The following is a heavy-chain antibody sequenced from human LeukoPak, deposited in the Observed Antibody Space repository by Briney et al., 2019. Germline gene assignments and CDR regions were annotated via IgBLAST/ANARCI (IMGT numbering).Heavy chain of an antibody. V-gene: IGHV3-66*01. CDR1: GFNVSDKY. CDR3: ARDPGHNYGEYYFDY. D-gene: IGHD5-18*01. CDR2: VYSEGTT. J-gene: IGHJ4*02. Sequence: GGSLTLSCVASGFNVSDKYMTWVRQAPGKGLEWISVVYSEGTTYHAASVKGRFSISRDNDKNTVHLQMNRLRAEDTAVYYCARDPGHNYGEYYFDYWGQGALVTVSS.